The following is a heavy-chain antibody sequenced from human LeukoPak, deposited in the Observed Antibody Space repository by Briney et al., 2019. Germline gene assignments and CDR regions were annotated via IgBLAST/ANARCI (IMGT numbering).Heavy chain of an antibody. CDR1: GGSISSYY. CDR2: IYYSGST. J-gene: IGHJ6*03. CDR3: ARGPGYGDCSRAKYYYYYYYMDV. V-gene: IGHV4-59*01. D-gene: IGHD4-17*01. Sequence: SETLSLTCTVSGGSISSYYWSWIRQPPGKGLEWIGYIYYSGSTNYNPSLKSRVTISVDTSKNQFSLKLSSVTAADTAVYYCARGPGYGDCSRAKYYYYYYYMDVWGKGTTVTVSS.